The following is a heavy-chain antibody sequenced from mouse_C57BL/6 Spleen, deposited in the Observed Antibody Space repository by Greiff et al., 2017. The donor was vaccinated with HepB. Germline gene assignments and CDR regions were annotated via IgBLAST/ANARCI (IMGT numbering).Heavy chain of an antibody. J-gene: IGHJ3*01. Sequence: VQLKESGPGLVKPSQSLSLTCSVTGYSITSGYYWNWIRQFPGNKLEWMGYISYDGSNNYNPSLKNRISITRDTSKNQFFLKLNSVTTEDTATYYCARDPAYWGQGTLVTVSA. CDR1: GYSITSGYY. CDR2: ISYDGSN. CDR3: ARDPAY. V-gene: IGHV3-6*01.